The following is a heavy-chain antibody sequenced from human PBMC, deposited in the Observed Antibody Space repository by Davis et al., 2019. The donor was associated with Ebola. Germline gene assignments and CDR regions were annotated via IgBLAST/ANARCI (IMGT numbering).Heavy chain of an antibody. V-gene: IGHV1-46*01. D-gene: IGHD3-22*01. Sequence: AASVKVSCKASGYTFTSYYMHWVRQAPGQGLEWMGIINPSGGSTSYAQKFQGRVTMTRDTSITTAYMELSRLRSDDTAVYYCARGGITMIVVPRDYYYGMDVWGQGTTVTVS. CDR2: INPSGGST. CDR1: GYTFTSYY. J-gene: IGHJ6*02. CDR3: ARGGITMIVVPRDYYYGMDV.